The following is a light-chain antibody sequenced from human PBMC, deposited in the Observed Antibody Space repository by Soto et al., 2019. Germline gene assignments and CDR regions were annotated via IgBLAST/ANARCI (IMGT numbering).Light chain of an antibody. CDR1: QGVTTN. J-gene: IGKJ1*01. CDR3: QQYNNWPFS. CDR2: DVS. Sequence: IVLTRSPATLSVSPGERATLSFRAGQGVTTNFAWYQQKSGQSPRLLIYDVSTRATGVPARFSGAGSETDFTLTISGLQSDDSAVYFCQQYNNWPFSFGQGTRWIS. V-gene: IGKV3-15*01.